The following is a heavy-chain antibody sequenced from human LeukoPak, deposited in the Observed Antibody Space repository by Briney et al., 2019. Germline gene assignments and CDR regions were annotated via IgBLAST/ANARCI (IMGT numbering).Heavy chain of an antibody. CDR3: ARPRRAHLWFNP. V-gene: IGHV4-59*01. Sequence: AETLSLTCTASGGSISSYYWSWIRQPPGKGLEWIGYIYYSGSTTYNASLKKGVTISVDTTKNQFSLKQSTVSAADAAADYCARPRRAHLWFNPCGQGTLVTVSS. CDR1: GGSISSYY. J-gene: IGHJ5*02. CDR2: IYYSGST.